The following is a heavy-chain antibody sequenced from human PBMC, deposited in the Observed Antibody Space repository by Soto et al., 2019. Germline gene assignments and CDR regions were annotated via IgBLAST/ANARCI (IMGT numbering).Heavy chain of an antibody. CDR2: IFPSDSRT. V-gene: IGHV5-51*03. CDR1: GYSFTSYW. Sequence: EVQLVQSGAEVKKPGESLKISCKASGYSFTSYWIDWVRQMPGKGLEWMAIIFPSDSRTKYSPAFQGQVTISVDKSISTAYLQWGSLKASDSAMYYCARESYGSGDSWGQGTLVTVSS. D-gene: IGHD3-10*01. J-gene: IGHJ4*02. CDR3: ARESYGSGDS.